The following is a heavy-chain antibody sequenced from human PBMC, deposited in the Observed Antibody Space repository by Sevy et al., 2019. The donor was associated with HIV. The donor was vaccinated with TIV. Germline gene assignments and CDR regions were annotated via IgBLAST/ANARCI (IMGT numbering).Heavy chain of an antibody. Sequence: ASVKVSCETSGYRFTDYYIHWVRQAPGQGLEWMGWINPNSDVTKSAKKFQDRVIMTKDTSISTVYMELRGLTFDDSAVYYCARDQEFCSTTTYDSGLDHWGHGSLVTVSS. CDR3: ARDQEFCSTTTYDSGLDH. V-gene: IGHV1-2*02. D-gene: IGHD3-22*01. J-gene: IGHJ4*01. CDR1: GYRFTDYY. CDR2: INPNSDVT.